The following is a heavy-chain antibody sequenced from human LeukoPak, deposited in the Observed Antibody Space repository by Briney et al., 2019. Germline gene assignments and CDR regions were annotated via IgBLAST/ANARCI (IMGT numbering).Heavy chain of an antibody. Sequence: SQTLSLTCTVSGGSVRSGGYYWSWIRQPPGKGLEWIGNIEDSGTTYYNPSLKSRVIISVDTSKNQVSLNLISVSAADTALYYYAGERPCIGNTICYGFDPWGQGTLVTVSP. D-gene: IGHD2-2*01. CDR2: IEDSGTT. CDR3: AGERPCIGNTICYGFDP. CDR1: GGSVRSGGYY. J-gene: IGHJ5*02. V-gene: IGHV4-31*03.